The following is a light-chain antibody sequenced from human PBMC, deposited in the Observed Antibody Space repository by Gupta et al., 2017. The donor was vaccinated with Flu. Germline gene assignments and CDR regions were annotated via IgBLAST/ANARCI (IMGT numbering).Light chain of an antibody. Sequence: ESTQSPGTLSFSPGERATLSCRASQSVSSSYLAWYQQKPGQAPRLLIYGASSRATGIPDRFSGSGSGTDFTLTISRLEPEDFAVYYCKQYGSSTWTFGQGTKVEIK. CDR1: QSVSSSY. CDR2: GAS. CDR3: KQYGSSTWT. J-gene: IGKJ1*01. V-gene: IGKV3-20*01.